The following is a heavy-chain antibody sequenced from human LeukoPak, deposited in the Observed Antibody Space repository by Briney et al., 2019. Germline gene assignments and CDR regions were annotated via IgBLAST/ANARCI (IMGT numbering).Heavy chain of an antibody. J-gene: IGHJ3*02. D-gene: IGHD1-26*01. CDR1: GGSISSSNW. Sequence: NPSETLSLTCAVSGGSISSSNWWSWVRQPPGKGLEWIGEIYHSGSTNYNPSLKSRVTISVDKSKNQFSLKLSSVTAADTAVYYCAREIEYSGSYRWGAFDIWGQGTMVTVSS. CDR2: IYHSGST. CDR3: AREIEYSGSYRWGAFDI. V-gene: IGHV4-4*02.